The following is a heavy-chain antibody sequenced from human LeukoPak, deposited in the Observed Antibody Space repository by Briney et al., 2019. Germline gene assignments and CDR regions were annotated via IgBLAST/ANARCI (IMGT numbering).Heavy chain of an antibody. CDR2: IYYSGST. CDR1: GGSISSGNYY. CDR3: ARTRRWDGSGTYLDAFDI. Sequence: PSQTLSLTCTVSGGSISSGNYYWTWIRQPPGKGLEWIGYIYYSGSTYYNPSLRSRVTISLDTSKNQFSLKLSSVTAADTAVYYCARTRRWDGSGTYLDAFDIWGQGTMVTVSS. J-gene: IGHJ3*02. D-gene: IGHD3-10*01. V-gene: IGHV4-30-4*08.